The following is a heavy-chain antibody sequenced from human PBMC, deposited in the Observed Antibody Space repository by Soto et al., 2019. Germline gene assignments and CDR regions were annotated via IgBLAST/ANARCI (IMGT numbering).Heavy chain of an antibody. J-gene: IGHJ4*02. Sequence: QVQLVESGGGVVQPGRSLRLSCAASGFTFSSYAMHWVRQAPGKGLEWVAVISYDGSNKYYADSVKGRFTISRDNSKNTLYLQMNSLRAEDTAVYYCARGGRPITMMQLPFDYWGQGTLVTVSS. V-gene: IGHV3-30-3*01. CDR1: GFTFSSYA. CDR3: ARGGRPITMMQLPFDY. CDR2: ISYDGSNK. D-gene: IGHD3-22*01.